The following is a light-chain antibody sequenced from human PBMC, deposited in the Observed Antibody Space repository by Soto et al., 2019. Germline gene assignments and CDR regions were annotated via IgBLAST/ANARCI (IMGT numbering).Light chain of an antibody. Sequence: DIQMTQSPSSLSASVGDRVTITCRASQSISSYLNWYQQKPGKAPKLMIYAASSLQSGVPSRFSGGGSGTDFTLTISSLQPEDFATYYCQQGYSTPITLGQGTRLEIK. V-gene: IGKV1-39*01. CDR1: QSISSY. J-gene: IGKJ5*01. CDR2: AAS. CDR3: QQGYSTPIT.